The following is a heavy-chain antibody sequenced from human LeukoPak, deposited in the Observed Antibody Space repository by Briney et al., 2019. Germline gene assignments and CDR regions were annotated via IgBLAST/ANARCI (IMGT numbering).Heavy chain of an antibody. Sequence: ASVKVSCKVSGYTLTELSMHWVRQAPGKGLEWMGGFDPEDGETIYAQKFQGRGTMTEDTSTDTAYMELSSLRSEDTAVYYCATVEGYYYDSSGVDDAFDIWGQGTMVTVSS. CDR1: GYTLTELS. J-gene: IGHJ3*02. V-gene: IGHV1-24*01. CDR2: FDPEDGET. D-gene: IGHD3-22*01. CDR3: ATVEGYYYDSSGVDDAFDI.